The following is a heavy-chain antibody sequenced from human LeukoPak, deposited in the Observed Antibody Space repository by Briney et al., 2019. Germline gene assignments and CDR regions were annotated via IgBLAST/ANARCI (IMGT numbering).Heavy chain of an antibody. D-gene: IGHD3-22*01. CDR3: ARDTNMYYYDSSGPTGGFDY. Sequence: PGGSLRLPCAASGFTFSSYAMHWVRQAPGKGLEWVAVISYDGSNKYYADSVKGRFTISRDNSKNTLYLQMNSLRAEDTAVYYCARDTNMYYYDSSGPTGGFDYWGQGTLVTVSS. CDR2: ISYDGSNK. CDR1: GFTFSSYA. V-gene: IGHV3-30*04. J-gene: IGHJ4*02.